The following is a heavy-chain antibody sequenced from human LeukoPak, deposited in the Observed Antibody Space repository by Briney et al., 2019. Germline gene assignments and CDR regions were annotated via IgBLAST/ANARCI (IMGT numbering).Heavy chain of an antibody. J-gene: IGHJ4*02. Sequence: GRSLRLSRAASGFTFSSYGMHWVRQAPGKGLEWVAVIWYDGSNKYYADSVKSRFTISRDNSKHTLYLPMNSVRAGDTAVYFCAELFSSSVPWGYWGEGTLVTVSS. CDR2: IWYDGSNK. D-gene: IGHD6-13*01. V-gene: IGHV3-33*01. CDR1: GFTFSSYG. CDR3: AELFSSSVPWGY.